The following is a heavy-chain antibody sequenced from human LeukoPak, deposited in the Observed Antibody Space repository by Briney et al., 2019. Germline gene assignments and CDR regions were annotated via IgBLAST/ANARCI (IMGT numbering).Heavy chain of an antibody. CDR2: ISYDGSNK. V-gene: IGHV3-30-3*01. D-gene: IGHD3-9*01. J-gene: IGHJ4*02. Sequence: GGSLRLSCAASGFTFSSYAMHWVRQAPGKGLEWVAVISYDGSNKYYADSVKGRFTISRDNAKNSLYLQMNSLRAEDTAVYYCATYYDILTGYPYFDYWGQGTLVTVSS. CDR3: ATYYDILTGYPYFDY. CDR1: GFTFSSYA.